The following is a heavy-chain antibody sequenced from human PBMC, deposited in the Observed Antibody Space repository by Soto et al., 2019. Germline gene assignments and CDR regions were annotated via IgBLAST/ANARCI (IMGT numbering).Heavy chain of an antibody. CDR3: ARDKDDIVTGPLPYMDV. CDR1: GYTFTSYA. Sequence: QVQLVQSGAEVKKPGASVKVSCKASGYTFTSYAMHWVRQAPGQRLEWMGWINAGNGNTKYSQKFEGRVTITRDTSGSTAYMELSSLRCEDTAVYYCARDKDDIVTGPLPYMDVWGKGTTVTVSS. V-gene: IGHV1-3*01. J-gene: IGHJ6*03. CDR2: INAGNGNT. D-gene: IGHD3-9*01.